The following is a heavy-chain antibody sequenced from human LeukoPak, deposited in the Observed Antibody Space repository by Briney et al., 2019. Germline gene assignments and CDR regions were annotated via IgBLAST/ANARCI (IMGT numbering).Heavy chain of an antibody. CDR2: IYTSGST. Sequence: SETLSLTCTVSGGSISSGSYYWSWIRQPAGKGLEWIGRIYTSGSTNYNPSLKSRVTISVDTSKNQFSLKLSSVTAADTAVYYCARARQYQLHPYWYLDLWGRGTLVTVSS. J-gene: IGHJ2*01. D-gene: IGHD2-2*01. V-gene: IGHV4-61*02. CDR3: ARARQYQLHPYWYLDL. CDR1: GGSISSGSYY.